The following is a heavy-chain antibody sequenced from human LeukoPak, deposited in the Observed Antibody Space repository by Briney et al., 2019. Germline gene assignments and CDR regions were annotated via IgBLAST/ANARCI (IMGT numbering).Heavy chain of an antibody. D-gene: IGHD2/OR15-2a*01. Sequence: PGGSLRLSCAASGFTFSSYWMHWVRQAPGKGLVWVSHINSDGSSSSYADSVKGRFTISRDNAKNTLYLQMNSLRAEDTAVYFCARCQCPSTTCPSGVQCGVLDFWGHGTMVTVSS. CDR1: GFTFSSYW. V-gene: IGHV3-74*01. CDR3: ARCQCPSTTCPSGVQCGVLDF. J-gene: IGHJ3*01. CDR2: INSDGSSS.